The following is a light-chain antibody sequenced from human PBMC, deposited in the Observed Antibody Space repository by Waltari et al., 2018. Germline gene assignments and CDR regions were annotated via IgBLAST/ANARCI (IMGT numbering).Light chain of an antibody. V-gene: IGKV3-11*01. CDR3: QQRASWPNT. J-gene: IGKJ2*01. Sequence: EIVLPQSPATLSLSPGEGATLSCRASQSVSNSLAWYQQKPGQAPRLLIYGTYNRATAIPARFSGSGSGTDFTLTISSLEPEDFAVYYCQQRASWPNTFGQGTKLEIK. CDR1: QSVSNS. CDR2: GTY.